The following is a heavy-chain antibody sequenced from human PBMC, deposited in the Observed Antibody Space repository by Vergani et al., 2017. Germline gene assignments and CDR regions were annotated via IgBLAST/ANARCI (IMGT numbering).Heavy chain of an antibody. V-gene: IGHV3-23*04. Sequence: VQLEESGGGVVQPGGSLRLSCAASGFTFSNYAMSWVRQTPGRGLEWVSAVSYSGGATWYAASVKGRFTISRDNFRQTVNLHMNFLIAEDTAIYYCARDKFFPKDVFDLWGQGTLVTVSS. CDR2: VSYSGGAT. CDR3: ARDKFFPKDVFDL. J-gene: IGHJ3*01. CDR1: GFTFSNYA.